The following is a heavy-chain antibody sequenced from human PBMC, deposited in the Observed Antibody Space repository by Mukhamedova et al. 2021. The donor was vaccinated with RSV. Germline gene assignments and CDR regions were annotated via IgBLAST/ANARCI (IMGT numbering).Heavy chain of an antibody. J-gene: IGHJ6*01. Sequence: GLEWVAVISYDGSNKYYADSVKGRFTISRDNSKNTLYLQMNSLRAEDTAVYYFARDGGYCSGGSCSYY. CDR2: ISYDGSNK. V-gene: IGHV3-30*04. CDR3: ARDGGYCSGGSCSYY. D-gene: IGHD2-15*01.